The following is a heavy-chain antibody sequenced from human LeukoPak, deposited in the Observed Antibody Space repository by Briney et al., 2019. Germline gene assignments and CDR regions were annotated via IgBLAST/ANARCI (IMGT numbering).Heavy chain of an antibody. CDR3: ARQPVLGYYDSSGGYYFDY. CDR1: GGSFSGYY. V-gene: IGHV4-34*01. J-gene: IGHJ4*02. CDR2: INHSGST. Sequence: PSETLSLTCAVYGGSFSGYYWSWIRQPPGKGLEWIGEINHSGSTNYNPSLKSRVTISVDTSKNQFSLKLSSVTAADTAVYYCARQPVLGYYDSSGGYYFDYWGQGTLVTVSS. D-gene: IGHD3-22*01.